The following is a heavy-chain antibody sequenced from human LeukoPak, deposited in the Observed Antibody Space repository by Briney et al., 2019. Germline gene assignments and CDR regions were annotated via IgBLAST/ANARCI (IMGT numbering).Heavy chain of an antibody. J-gene: IGHJ6*03. CDR3: ARDAAPMVTQDYYYYYMDV. V-gene: IGHV3-20*04. Sequence: GGSLRLSCAASGFTFDDYGMSWVRQAPGKGLEWVSGINWNGGSTGYADSVKGRFTISRDNAKNSLYLQMNSLRAEDTALYYCARDAAPMVTQDYYYYYMDVWGKGTTVTVSS. CDR2: INWNGGST. CDR1: GFTFDDYG. D-gene: IGHD5-18*01.